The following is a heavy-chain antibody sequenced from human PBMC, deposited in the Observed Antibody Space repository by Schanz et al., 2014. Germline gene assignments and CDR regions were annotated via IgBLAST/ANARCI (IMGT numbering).Heavy chain of an antibody. CDR2: INPSVGNT. CDR1: GYTLKDHA. Sequence: QVQLVQSGPEVKKPGASVKVSCQASGYTLKDHAMHWVRQAPGQSLEWMGLINPSVGNTNYAQKFRGRVTMTRDTSTSTVYMELSSLRSEDTAVYFCARGPSTGAFDIWGQGTTVTVSS. J-gene: IGHJ3*02. CDR3: ARGPSTGAFDI. V-gene: IGHV1-46*02.